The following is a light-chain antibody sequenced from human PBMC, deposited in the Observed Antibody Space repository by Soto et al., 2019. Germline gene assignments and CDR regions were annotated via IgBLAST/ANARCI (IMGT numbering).Light chain of an antibody. CDR2: DVN. J-gene: IGLJ1*01. CDR1: SSDVGAFDY. CDR3: SAYAGNNIFV. V-gene: IGLV2-8*01. Sequence: QSVLTQPPSASGSPGQSVTISCTGTSSDVGAFDYVSWYQQYPGEAPKLLVYDVNKRPSGVPDRFSGSKSGHTASLTVSGLHAEDEADFYCSAYAGNNIFVFGTGTKLTVL.